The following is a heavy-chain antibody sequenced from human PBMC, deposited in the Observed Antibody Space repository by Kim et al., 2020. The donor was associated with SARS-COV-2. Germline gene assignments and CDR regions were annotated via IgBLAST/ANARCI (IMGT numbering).Heavy chain of an antibody. CDR1: GFTFSSYA. J-gene: IGHJ4*02. V-gene: IGHV3-23*01. CDR2: ISGSGGST. Sequence: GGSLRLSCAASGFTFSSYAMSWVRQAPGKGLEWVSAISGSGGSTYYADSVKGRFTISRDNSKNTLYLQMNSLRAEDTAVYYCAKDRKLAMIVVVRSPFDYWGQGTLVTVSS. D-gene: IGHD3-22*01. CDR3: AKDRKLAMIVVVRSPFDY.